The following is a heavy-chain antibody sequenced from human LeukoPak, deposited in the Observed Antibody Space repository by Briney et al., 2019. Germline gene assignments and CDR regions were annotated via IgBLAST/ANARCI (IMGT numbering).Heavy chain of an antibody. CDR3: ARSGDSSSWYSYYYGTDV. D-gene: IGHD6-13*01. V-gene: IGHV3-13*01. CDR1: GFTFSSYD. CDR2: IGTAGDT. Sequence: GGSLRLSCAASGFTFSSYDMHWVRQATGKGLEWVSAIGTAGDTYYPGSVKGRFTISRENAKNSLYLQMNSLRAGDTAVYYCARSGDSSSWYSYYYGTDVWGQGTTVTVSS. J-gene: IGHJ6*02.